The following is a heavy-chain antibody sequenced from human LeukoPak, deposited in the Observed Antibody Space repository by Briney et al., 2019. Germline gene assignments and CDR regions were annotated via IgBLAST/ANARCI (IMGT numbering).Heavy chain of an antibody. CDR2: FDPEDGET. CDR1: GYTLTELS. Sequence: GASVKVSCKVSGYTLTELSMHWVRQAPGKGLEWMGGFDPEDGETIYAQKSQGRVTMTEDTSTDTAYMELSSLRSEDTAVYYCATDGSGSHEWYYYYGMDVWGQGTTVTVSS. J-gene: IGHJ6*02. CDR3: ATDGSGSHEWYYYYGMDV. V-gene: IGHV1-24*01. D-gene: IGHD3-10*01.